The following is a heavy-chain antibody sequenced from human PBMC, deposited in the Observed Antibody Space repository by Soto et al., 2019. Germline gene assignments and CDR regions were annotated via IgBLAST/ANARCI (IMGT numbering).Heavy chain of an antibody. CDR3: ARDQVIAARRRYYGMDV. J-gene: IGHJ6*02. D-gene: IGHD6-6*01. Sequence: SETLSLTCTVSGGSISSYYWSWIRQPPGKGLEWIGYIYYSGSTNYNPSLKSRVTISVDTSKNRFSLKLSSVTAADTAVYYCARDQVIAARRRYYGMDVWGQGTTVTVSS. CDR2: IYYSGST. V-gene: IGHV4-59*01. CDR1: GGSISSYY.